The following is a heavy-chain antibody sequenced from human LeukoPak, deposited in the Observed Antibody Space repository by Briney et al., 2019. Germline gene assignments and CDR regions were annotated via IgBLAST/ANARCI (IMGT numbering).Heavy chain of an antibody. CDR1: GFTFSSYA. J-gene: IGHJ4*02. Sequence: PGGSLRLSCAASGFTFSSYAMSWVRQASGKGLEWVSAISGSGGSTYYADSVKGRFTISRDNSKNTLYLQMNSLRAEDTAVYYCAKVYDSSGYYGYFDYWGQGTLVTVSS. CDR2: ISGSGGST. V-gene: IGHV3-23*01. D-gene: IGHD3-22*01. CDR3: AKVYDSSGYYGYFDY.